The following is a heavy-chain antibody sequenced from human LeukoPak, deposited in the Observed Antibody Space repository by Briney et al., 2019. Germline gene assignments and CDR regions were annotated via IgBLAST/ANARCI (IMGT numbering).Heavy chain of an antibody. V-gene: IGHV4-34*01. CDR3: ARWVPGNVWGNFDY. CDR2: IYYSGST. D-gene: IGHD3-16*01. CDR1: GGSFSGYY. J-gene: IGHJ4*02. Sequence: SETLSLTCAVYGGSFSGYYWGWIRQPPGKGLEWIGTIYYSGSTYYNLSLKSRVTISVDTSKNQFSLKLNSVTAADTAVYYCARWVPGNVWGNFDYWGQGTLVTVSS.